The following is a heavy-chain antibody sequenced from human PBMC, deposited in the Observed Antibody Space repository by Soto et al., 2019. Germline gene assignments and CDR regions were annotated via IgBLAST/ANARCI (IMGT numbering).Heavy chain of an antibody. D-gene: IGHD5-12*01. CDR3: ARDGIGPSNSGYGWFDP. CDR1: GDSLSNYY. J-gene: IGHJ5*02. V-gene: IGHV4-59*01. CDR2: IYYSGNT. Sequence: SETLSLTCTVSGDSLSNYYWSWIRQPPGKGLEWIGYIYYSGNTNYDPSLKSRVTMSVDTSKNQFSLTLSSVTAADTAVYYCARDGIGPSNSGYGWFDPWGQGTLVTVSS.